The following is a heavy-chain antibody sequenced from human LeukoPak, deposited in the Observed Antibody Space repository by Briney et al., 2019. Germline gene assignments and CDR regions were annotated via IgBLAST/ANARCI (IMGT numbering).Heavy chain of an antibody. CDR3: ARGGLYSSSWYGDY. CDR2: ISAYNGNT. CDR1: GYTFTSYA. V-gene: IGHV1-18*01. Sequence: ASVKVSCKASGYTFTSYAMHWVRQAPGQRLEWMGWISAYNGNTNYAQKLQGRVTMTTDTSTSTAYMELRSLRSDDTAVYYCARGGLYSSSWYGDYWGQGTLVTVSS. J-gene: IGHJ4*02. D-gene: IGHD6-13*01.